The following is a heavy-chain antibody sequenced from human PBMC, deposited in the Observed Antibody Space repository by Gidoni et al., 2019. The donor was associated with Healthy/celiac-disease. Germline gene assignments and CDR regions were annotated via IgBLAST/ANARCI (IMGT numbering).Heavy chain of an antibody. CDR3: AKGHTKYYYDSSGYYYPLD. Sequence: EVQLLESGGGLVQPGGSLRLSCAASGFTFSSYALSWVRQAPGKGLEGVSAISGSGGSTYYADSVKGRFTISRDNSKNTLYLQMNSLRAEDTAVYYCAKGHTKYYYDSSGYYYPLDWGQGTLVTVSS. V-gene: IGHV3-23*01. J-gene: IGHJ4*02. CDR2: ISGSGGST. D-gene: IGHD3-22*01. CDR1: GFTFSSYA.